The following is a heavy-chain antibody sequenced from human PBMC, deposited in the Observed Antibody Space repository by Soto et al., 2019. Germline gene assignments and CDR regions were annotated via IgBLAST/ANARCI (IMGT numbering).Heavy chain of an antibody. CDR1: GDSIINSSYY. Sequence: ASETLSLTCTVSGDSIINSSYYWGWFRQPPGKGLEWIASIYYIGSTYYNPSLKSRVTISVDTSNNQFSLNLNSVTASDTAVYYCAGRNSLASVSLNFRELSNYKWIDPWGPGTLLTVSS. CDR3: AGRNSLASVSLNFRELSNYKWIDP. J-gene: IGHJ5*02. V-gene: IGHV4-39*01. D-gene: IGHD3-16*02. CDR2: IYYIGST.